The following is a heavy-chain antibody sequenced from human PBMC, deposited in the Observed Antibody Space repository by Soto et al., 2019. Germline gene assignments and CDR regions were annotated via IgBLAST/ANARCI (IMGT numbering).Heavy chain of an antibody. Sequence: PSETLSLTCAVYGGSFSGYYWSWIRQPAGKGLEWIGRIFTSGNTNYNPSLRSRLTMSVDTSTNQVSLRLTSVTAADTAVYYCASGRLVSRYYGLDVWGQGTTVTVSS. CDR1: GGSFSGYY. J-gene: IGHJ6*02. V-gene: IGHV4-59*10. CDR2: IFTSGNT. D-gene: IGHD6-6*01. CDR3: ASGRLVSRYYGLDV.